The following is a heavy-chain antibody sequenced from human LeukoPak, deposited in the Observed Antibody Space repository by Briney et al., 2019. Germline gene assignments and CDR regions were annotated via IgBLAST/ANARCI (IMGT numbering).Heavy chain of an antibody. CDR1: GYTFTGYY. CDR2: INPNSGGT. CDR3: ARDFSYFTTEDEDY. V-gene: IGHV1-2*02. D-gene: IGHD1-26*01. Sequence: ASVKVSCKASGYTFTGYYMHWVRQAPGQGLEWMGWINPNSGGTNYAQKFQGRVTMTRDTSISTAYMELSRLRSDDTAVYYCARDFSYFTTEDEDYWGQGTLVTVSS. J-gene: IGHJ4*02.